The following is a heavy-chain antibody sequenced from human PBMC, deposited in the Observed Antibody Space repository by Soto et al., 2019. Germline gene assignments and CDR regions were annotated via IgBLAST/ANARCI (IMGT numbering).Heavy chain of an antibody. CDR3: ARDLGTTGTNCRDTLGELYYFDY. CDR2: ISSSSSYT. CDR1: GFTFSDYY. D-gene: IGHD1-1*01. J-gene: IGHJ4*02. Sequence: QVQLVESGGGLVKPGGSLRLSCAASGFTFSDYYMSWIRQAPGKGLEWVSYISSSSSYTNYADSVKGRFTISRDNAKNSLNLQTSSLGAEDSAVYYCARDLGTTGTNCRDTLGELYYFDYWGQGTLVTVSS. V-gene: IGHV3-11*05.